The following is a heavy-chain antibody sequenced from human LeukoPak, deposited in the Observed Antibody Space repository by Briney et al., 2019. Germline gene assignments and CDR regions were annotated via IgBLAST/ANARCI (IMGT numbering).Heavy chain of an antibody. D-gene: IGHD5-18*01. Sequence: ASVKVSCKASGYTFTTYYMHWVRQAPGQGLEWMGWISAYNGNTNYAQKLQGRITMTTDTSTSTAYMELRSLRSDDTAVYYCARALSYGRGYLDYWGQGTLVTVSS. CDR1: GYTFTTYY. CDR2: ISAYNGNT. V-gene: IGHV1-18*04. CDR3: ARALSYGRGYLDY. J-gene: IGHJ4*02.